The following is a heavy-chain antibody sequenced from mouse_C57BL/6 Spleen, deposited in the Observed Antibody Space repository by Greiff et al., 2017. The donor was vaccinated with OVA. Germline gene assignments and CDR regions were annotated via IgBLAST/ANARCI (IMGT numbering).Heavy chain of an antibody. CDR3: ARGLCRYLDY. CDR1: GYTFTSYW. D-gene: IGHD3-1*01. V-gene: IGHV1-64*01. J-gene: IGHJ2*01. CDR2: IHPNSGST. Sequence: QVQLKQPGAELVKPGASVKLSCKASGYTFTSYWMHWVKQRPGQGLEWIGMIHPNSGSTNYNEKFKSKATLTVDKSSSKAYMQLSSLASEDSAVYYCARGLCRYLDYWGQGTTLTFSS.